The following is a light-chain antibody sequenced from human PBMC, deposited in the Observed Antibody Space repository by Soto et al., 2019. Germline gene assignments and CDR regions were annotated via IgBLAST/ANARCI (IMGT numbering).Light chain of an antibody. CDR3: QKSDHLPL. J-gene: IGKJ3*01. CDR1: HDIGNS. Sequence: DIQMTQSPSTLSASVGDRVTITCRASHDIGNSLNWYQDKPGQAPKLVIYDAYNLETGVPSTFSGSGYGTHFTFTISSLRPEDIATYYCQKSDHLPLFGPGTKVDI. V-gene: IGKV1-33*01. CDR2: DAY.